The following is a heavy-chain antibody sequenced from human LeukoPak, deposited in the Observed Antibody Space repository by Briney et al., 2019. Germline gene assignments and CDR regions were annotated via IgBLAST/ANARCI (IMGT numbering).Heavy chain of an antibody. J-gene: IGHJ4*02. CDR3: ASRGGSSRAPTLDY. Sequence: GGSLRLSCAASGFTFSSYAMSWVRQAPGKGLEWVSAISGSGGSTYYTDSVKGRFTISRDNSKNTLYLQMNSLRAEDTAVYYCASRGGSSRAPTLDYWGQGTLVTVSS. V-gene: IGHV3-23*01. CDR1: GFTFSSYA. D-gene: IGHD6-6*01. CDR2: ISGSGGST.